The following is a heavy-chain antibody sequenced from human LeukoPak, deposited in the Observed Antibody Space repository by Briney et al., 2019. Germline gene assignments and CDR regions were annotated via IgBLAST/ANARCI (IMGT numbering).Heavy chain of an antibody. V-gene: IGHV3-23*01. D-gene: IGHD4-17*01. Sequence: PGGSLRLSCAASGFTFSSYAMSWVRQAPGKGLEWVSAIGGSGGSTYYADSVKGRFTISRDNSKNTLYLQMNSLRAEDTAVYYCAKDWPEVTTPRQNDAFDIWGQGTMVTVSS. CDR2: IGGSGGST. CDR1: GFTFSSYA. J-gene: IGHJ3*02. CDR3: AKDWPEVTTPRQNDAFDI.